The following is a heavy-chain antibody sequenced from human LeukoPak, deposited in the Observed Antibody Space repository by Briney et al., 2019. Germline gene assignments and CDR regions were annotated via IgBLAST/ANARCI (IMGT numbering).Heavy chain of an antibody. Sequence: PSGTLSLTCAVSGGSISSSNWWSWVRQPPGKGLEWIGEIYHSGSTNYNPSLKSRVTISVDKSKNQFSLKLSSVTAADTAVYYCARVLTMIVPYNWFDPWGQGTLVTVSS. CDR2: IYHSGST. CDR1: GGSISSSNW. D-gene: IGHD3-22*01. CDR3: ARVLTMIVPYNWFDP. V-gene: IGHV4-4*02. J-gene: IGHJ5*02.